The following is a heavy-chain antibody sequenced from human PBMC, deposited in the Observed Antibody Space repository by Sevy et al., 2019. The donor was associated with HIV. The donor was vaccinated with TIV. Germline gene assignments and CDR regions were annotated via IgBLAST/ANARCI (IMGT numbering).Heavy chain of an antibody. J-gene: IGHJ3*01. V-gene: IGHV3-23*01. D-gene: IGHD4-17*01. CDR1: GFTFSSYA. CDR2: ISGSGGST. CDR3: AKDLYGGNPGWNVAFDV. Sequence: GGSLRLSCAASGFTFSSYAMSWVRQAPGKGLEWVSAISGSGGSTYYADSVKGRFTISRDNSKNTLYLQMNSLRAEDTAVYYCAKDLYGGNPGWNVAFDVWGQGTMVTVSS.